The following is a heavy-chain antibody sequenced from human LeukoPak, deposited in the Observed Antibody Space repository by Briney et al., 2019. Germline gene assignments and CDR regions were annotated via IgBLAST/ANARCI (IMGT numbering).Heavy chain of an antibody. J-gene: IGHJ5*02. D-gene: IGHD6-19*01. Sequence: SETLSLTCTVSGGSISSYYWSWIRQPPGKGLEWIGYIYYSGSTNYNPSLKSRVTISVDTSKNQFSLKLSSVTAADTAVYYCARQSREQWLAWFDPWGQGTLVTVSS. CDR3: ARQSREQWLAWFDP. CDR1: GGSISSYY. CDR2: IYYSGST. V-gene: IGHV4-59*08.